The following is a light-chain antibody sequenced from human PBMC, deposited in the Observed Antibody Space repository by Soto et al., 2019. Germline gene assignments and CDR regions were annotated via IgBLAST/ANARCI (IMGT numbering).Light chain of an antibody. Sequence: EIVMTQSPATLSVSPGERATLSCRASQSVSSNLAWYQQKPGQAPRLLIYGASTRATGIPGRFSGRGSGTEFTLTFSSLESEDFAVYYCQQYNNWPSFGHGTKVDIK. V-gene: IGKV3-15*01. CDR2: GAS. J-gene: IGKJ1*01. CDR1: QSVSSN. CDR3: QQYNNWPS.